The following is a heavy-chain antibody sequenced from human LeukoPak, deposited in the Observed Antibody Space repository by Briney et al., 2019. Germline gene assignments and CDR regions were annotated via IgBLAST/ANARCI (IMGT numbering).Heavy chain of an antibody. CDR3: ATAMLIDYYGMDV. CDR1: GYSFTSYW. CDR2: IYPGDSDT. D-gene: IGHD2-8*01. J-gene: IGHJ6*02. V-gene: IGHV5-51*01. Sequence: GESLKISCKGSGYSFTSYWIGWVRQMPGKGLEWMGIIYPGDSDTRYSPSFQGQVTISAHKSISTAYLQWSSLKASDTAMYYCATAMLIDYYGMDVWGQGTTVTVSS.